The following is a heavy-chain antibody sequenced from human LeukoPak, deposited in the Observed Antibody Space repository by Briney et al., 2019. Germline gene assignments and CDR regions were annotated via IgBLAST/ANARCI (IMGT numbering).Heavy chain of an antibody. D-gene: IGHD4-17*01. V-gene: IGHV1-46*01. CDR2: INPSGGST. J-gene: IGHJ3*02. CDR3: ARERSERDYGDPGAFDI. CDR1: GYTFTSYY. Sequence: ASVKVSCKASGYTFTSYYMHCVRQAPGQGLEWMGIINPSGGSTSYAQKFQGRVTMTRDTSTSTAYMELSSLRSEDTAVYYCARERSERDYGDPGAFDIWGQGTMVTVSS.